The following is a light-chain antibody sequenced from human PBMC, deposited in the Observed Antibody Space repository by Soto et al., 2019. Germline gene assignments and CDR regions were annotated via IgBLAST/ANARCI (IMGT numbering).Light chain of an antibody. J-gene: IGLJ1*01. CDR3: SSYAGSYLYV. V-gene: IGLV2-14*01. CDR1: TSDIGAYDY. Sequence: QSVLAQPASVSGSPGQSITIPCTGTTSDIGAYDYVSWYQQHPGKVPKLIIFEVTKRPSGFSSRFSGSKSGNTASLTISGLQAEDEADYYCSSYAGSYLYVFGTGTKVTVL. CDR2: EVT.